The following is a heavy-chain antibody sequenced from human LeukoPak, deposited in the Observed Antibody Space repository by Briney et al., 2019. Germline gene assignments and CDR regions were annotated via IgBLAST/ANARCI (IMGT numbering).Heavy chain of an antibody. J-gene: IGHJ4*02. CDR3: AREALGGARFFDY. Sequence: PSETLSLTCAVSGDSINSNNWWNWVRQPPGKGPEWIGEIYHSGSTNYNPSLKSRVTILVDKSKNQFSLKLGSVTAADTAVYYCAREALGGARFFDYWGQGTLVTVSS. D-gene: IGHD1-26*01. CDR1: GDSINSNNW. CDR2: IYHSGST. V-gene: IGHV4-4*02.